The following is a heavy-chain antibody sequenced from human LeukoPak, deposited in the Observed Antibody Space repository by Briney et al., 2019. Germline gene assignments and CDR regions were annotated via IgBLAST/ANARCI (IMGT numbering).Heavy chain of an antibody. CDR2: ISAYNGHT. Sequence: GSVKVSCKASGYTFTGYYMHWVRQAPGQGLEWMGWISAYNGHTNYAQKLQGRVTMTTDTSTSTAYMELRSLRSDDTAVYYCARVAPNRRYCSGGSCLNYFDYWGQGTLVTVSS. CDR3: ARVAPNRRYCSGGSCLNYFDY. J-gene: IGHJ4*02. V-gene: IGHV1-18*04. CDR1: GYTFTGYY. D-gene: IGHD2-15*01.